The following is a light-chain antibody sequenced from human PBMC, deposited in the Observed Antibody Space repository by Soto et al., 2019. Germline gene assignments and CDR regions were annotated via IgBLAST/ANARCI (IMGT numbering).Light chain of an antibody. CDR3: QQYYSTPPT. J-gene: IGKJ4*01. CDR2: WAS. V-gene: IGKV4-1*01. Sequence: DIVMTQSPDSLTVSLGERATINCTSSQSILSSSNNKNYLVWYQQKPGQPPKVLINWASTRESGVPDRFIGSGSWADFTLTISSLQYEDVAVYYCQQYYSTPPTFGGGTKLAIK. CDR1: QSILSSSNNKNY.